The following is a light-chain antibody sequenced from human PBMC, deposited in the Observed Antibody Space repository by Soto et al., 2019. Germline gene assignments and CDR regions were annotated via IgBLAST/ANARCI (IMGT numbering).Light chain of an antibody. Sequence: DIPVTQSPSTLSASVGDRVTITCRASQSISSWLAWYQQKPGKAPKLLIYDASSLESGVPSRFSGSGSGTEFTLTISSLQPDDFATYYCQQYNSYRWTFGQGTKVEIK. J-gene: IGKJ1*01. CDR2: DAS. CDR1: QSISSW. CDR3: QQYNSYRWT. V-gene: IGKV1-5*01.